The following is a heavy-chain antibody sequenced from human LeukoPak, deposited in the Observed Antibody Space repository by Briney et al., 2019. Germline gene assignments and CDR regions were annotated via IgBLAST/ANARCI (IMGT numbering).Heavy chain of an antibody. V-gene: IGHV3-21*01. CDR1: GFTFSSYS. Sequence: GGSLRLSCAASGFTFSSYSMNWVRRAPGKGLEWVSSISSSSSYIYYADSVKGRCTISRDNAKNSLYLQMNSLRAEDTAVYYRARDGDPTTVTPDYWGQGTLVTVSS. J-gene: IGHJ4*02. CDR3: ARDGDPTTVTPDY. CDR2: ISSSSSYI. D-gene: IGHD4-17*01.